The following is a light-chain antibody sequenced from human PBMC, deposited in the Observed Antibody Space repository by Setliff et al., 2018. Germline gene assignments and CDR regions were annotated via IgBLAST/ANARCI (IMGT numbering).Light chain of an antibody. V-gene: IGLV3-21*04. CDR2: YDS. J-gene: IGLJ1*01. Sequence: SYELTQPPSVPVAPGKTARITCGGNNIGGKSVNWYQQKPGQAPVLVIYYDSDRPSGIPERFFGFNSGNTATLTISRVEAGDEADYYCQVWDSGGEHYVFGTGTKGTVL. CDR3: QVWDSGGEHYV. CDR1: NIGGKS.